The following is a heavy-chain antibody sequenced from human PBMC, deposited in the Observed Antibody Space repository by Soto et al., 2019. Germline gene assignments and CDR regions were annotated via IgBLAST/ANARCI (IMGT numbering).Heavy chain of an antibody. CDR1: GFSLSTSGVG. CDR2: IYWDDDK. Sequence: QITLKESGPTLVKPTQTLTLTCTFSGFSLSTSGVGVGWIRQPPGKALEWLALIYWDDDKRYSPSLKSRLTITKDTPKNQVVLTMTNMDPVDTATYYCYSSSWYGWFDPWGQGTLVTVSS. V-gene: IGHV2-5*02. CDR3: YSSSWYGWFDP. J-gene: IGHJ5*02. D-gene: IGHD6-13*01.